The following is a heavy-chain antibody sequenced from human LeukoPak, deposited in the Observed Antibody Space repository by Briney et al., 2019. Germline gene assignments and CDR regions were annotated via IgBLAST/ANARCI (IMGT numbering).Heavy chain of an antibody. Sequence: GGSLRLSCAASGFTFSSYEMNWVRQAPGRGLEWVSYISTSGSTIYYADSVKGRFTTSRDNAKNSLYLQMNSLRAEDTAVYYCARISGTPSNFDYWGQGTLVTVSS. CDR3: ARISGTPSNFDY. D-gene: IGHD1-7*01. CDR2: ISTSGSTI. CDR1: GFTFSSYE. V-gene: IGHV3-48*03. J-gene: IGHJ4*02.